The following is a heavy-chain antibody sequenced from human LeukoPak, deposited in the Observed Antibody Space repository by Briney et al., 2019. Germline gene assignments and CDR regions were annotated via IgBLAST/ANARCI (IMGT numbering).Heavy chain of an antibody. CDR2: IDGSGAAL. Sequence: PGGSLRLSCAASGFTFSDYYMSWIRQAPGKGLQWVSQIDGSGAALYYADSVRGRITISRDNSKNTLFLEMNSLRAEDTAVYYCAKDDRGGGSGYYYVDGNFDYWGQGTLVTVSS. D-gene: IGHD3-22*01. J-gene: IGHJ4*02. CDR3: AKDDRGGGSGYYYVDGNFDY. V-gene: IGHV3-23*01. CDR1: GFTFSDYY.